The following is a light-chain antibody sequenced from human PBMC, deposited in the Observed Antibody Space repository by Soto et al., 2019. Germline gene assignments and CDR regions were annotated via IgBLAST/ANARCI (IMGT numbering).Light chain of an antibody. CDR2: GAS. Sequence: EIVLTQSPATLSLSPGERVALSCRASQSVGSHLAWYQQKPGQAPRLLIYGASSRATGIPARFSGSGSGTDFTLTISSLESGDFAVYYCQHRTNWPPVTFGQGTRLDVK. V-gene: IGKV3-11*01. J-gene: IGKJ5*01. CDR1: QSVGSH. CDR3: QHRTNWPPVT.